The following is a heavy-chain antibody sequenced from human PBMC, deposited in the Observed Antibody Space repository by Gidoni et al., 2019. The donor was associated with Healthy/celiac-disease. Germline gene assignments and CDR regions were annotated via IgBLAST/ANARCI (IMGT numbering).Heavy chain of an antibody. CDR1: GFTVSSYW. CDR2: IKQDGSKK. J-gene: IGHJ6*02. Sequence: EVQLVESGGGLVQPGGSLRLSCAASGFTVSSYWMSWVRQAPGKGLEWVANIKQDGSKKYYVDSVKGRFTISRDNAKNSLYLQMNSLRAEDTAVYYCAAGGYSSSWYVYYYYGMDVWGQGTTVTVSS. V-gene: IGHV3-7*01. D-gene: IGHD6-13*01. CDR3: AAGGYSSSWYVYYYYGMDV.